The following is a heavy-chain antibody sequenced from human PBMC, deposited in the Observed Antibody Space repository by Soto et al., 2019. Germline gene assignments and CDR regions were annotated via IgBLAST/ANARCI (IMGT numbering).Heavy chain of an antibody. CDR3: LALDDFWSGYSDY. J-gene: IGHJ4*02. V-gene: IGHV3-23*01. Sequence: EVQLLESGGGLVQPGGSLRLSCAASGFTFSSYAMSWVRQAPGKGLEWVSDISGSGGSTYYADSVKGRFTISRDNSKNTLYLQMNSLRAEDTAVYYCLALDDFWSGYSDYWGQGTLVTVSS. CDR1: GFTFSSYA. CDR2: ISGSGGST. D-gene: IGHD3-3*01.